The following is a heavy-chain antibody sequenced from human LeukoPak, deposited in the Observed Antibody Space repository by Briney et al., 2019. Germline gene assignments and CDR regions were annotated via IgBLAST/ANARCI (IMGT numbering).Heavy chain of an antibody. J-gene: IGHJ4*02. V-gene: IGHV1-69*13. CDR3: ARGHHYYDSSGYYRFDY. D-gene: IGHD3-22*01. Sequence: ASVKVSCTASGGTFSSYAISWVRQAPGQGLEWMGGIIPIFGTANYAQKFQGRVTITADESTSTAYMELSSLRSEDTAVYYCARGHHYYDSSGYYRFDYWGQGTLVTVSS. CDR1: GGTFSSYA. CDR2: IIPIFGTA.